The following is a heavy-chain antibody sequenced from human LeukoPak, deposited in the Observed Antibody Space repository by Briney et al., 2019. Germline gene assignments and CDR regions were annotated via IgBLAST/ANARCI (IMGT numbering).Heavy chain of an antibody. V-gene: IGHV4-30-2*02. CDR3: ARNRVVAAPNFDY. Sequence: SETLSLTCTVSGGSISSGGCYWSWIRQPPGKGLEWIGYIYHSGSTYYNPSLKSRVTISVDTSKNQFSLRLPSVTAADTAVYYCARNRVVAAPNFDYWGQGTLVTVFS. CDR1: GGSISSGGCY. CDR2: IYHSGST. J-gene: IGHJ4*02. D-gene: IGHD6-6*01.